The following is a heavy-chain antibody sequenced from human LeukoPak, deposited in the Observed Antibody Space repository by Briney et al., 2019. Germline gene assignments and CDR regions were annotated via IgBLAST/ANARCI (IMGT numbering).Heavy chain of an antibody. CDR3: ARSPLHTIQNDY. D-gene: IGHD3-9*01. Sequence: ASVKVSCKASGYTFTSYDINWVRQATGQGLEWTGWMNPNSGNTGCAQKFQGRVTITRNTSISTAYMELSSLRSEDTAVYYCARSPLHTIQNDYWGQGTLVTVSS. CDR2: MNPNSGNT. V-gene: IGHV1-8*03. CDR1: GYTFTSYD. J-gene: IGHJ4*02.